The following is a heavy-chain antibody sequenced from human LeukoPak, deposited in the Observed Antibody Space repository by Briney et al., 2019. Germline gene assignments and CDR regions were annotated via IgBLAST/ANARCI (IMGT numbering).Heavy chain of an antibody. V-gene: IGHV3-9*01. Sequence: PGGSLRLSCAASGFTFDDYAMHWVRQTPGQGLEWLSGISWNSGSIAYADSVKGRFSISRDNAKNSLYLQMNSLRAEDTALYYCAKDRYPSGPGYFDYWGQGTLVTVSS. CDR3: AKDRYPSGPGYFDY. J-gene: IGHJ4*02. CDR1: GFTFDDYA. CDR2: ISWNSGSI. D-gene: IGHD1-14*01.